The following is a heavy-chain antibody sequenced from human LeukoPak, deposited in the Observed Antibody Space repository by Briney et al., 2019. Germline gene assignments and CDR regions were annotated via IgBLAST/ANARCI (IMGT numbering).Heavy chain of an antibody. CDR3: ARQVAVVEPTDPNWFDS. J-gene: IGHJ5*01. V-gene: IGHV4-39*07. CDR1: GDSIGRSTYY. Sequence: SETLSLTCNVSGDSIGRSTYYWGWVRQTPEKGLEWIGSIFYNGRTYYTPSLQSRVIMSLDTSKNQFSLRLTSVPAADTAVYYCARQVAVVEPTDPNWFDSWGQGTLVTVSS. CDR2: IFYNGRT. D-gene: IGHD2-21*01.